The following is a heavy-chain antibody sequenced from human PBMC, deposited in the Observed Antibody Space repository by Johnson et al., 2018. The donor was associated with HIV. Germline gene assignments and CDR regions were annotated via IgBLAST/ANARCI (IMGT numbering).Heavy chain of an antibody. CDR3: AKDMAQTSYYDAFDI. D-gene: IGHD2-2*01. Sequence: VQLVESGGGVVRPGGSLRLSCAASGFTFDDYDMSWVRQAPGKGLEWVSGISWNSGSIGSADSVKGRFTISRDNAKNSLYLQMNSLRAEDTALYYCAKDMAQTSYYDAFDIWGQGTMVTVSS. J-gene: IGHJ3*02. CDR1: GFTFDDYD. CDR2: ISWNSGSI. V-gene: IGHV3-20*04.